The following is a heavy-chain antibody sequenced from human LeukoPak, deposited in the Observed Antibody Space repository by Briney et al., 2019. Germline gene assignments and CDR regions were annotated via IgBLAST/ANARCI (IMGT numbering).Heavy chain of an antibody. CDR1: GFTFNDYY. V-gene: IGHV3-11*04. D-gene: IGHD6-19*01. CDR2: MSSSGSTI. J-gene: IGHJ4*02. CDR3: ARESRQWLVLGGVDY. Sequence: GGSLRLSCAASGFTFNDYYMSWIRQAPGKGLEWVSYMSSSGSTIYYADSVKGRFTISRDNAKNSLYLQMNSLRAEDTAVYYCARESRQWLVLGGVDYWGQGTLVAVSS.